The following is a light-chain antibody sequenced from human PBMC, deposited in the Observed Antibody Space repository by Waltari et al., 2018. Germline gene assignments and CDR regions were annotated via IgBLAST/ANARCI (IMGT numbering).Light chain of an antibody. V-gene: IGLV1-47*01. Sequence: QSVLTQPPSASGTPGQRVTISCSGSNSNIGRNYIYWYQQFPGTAPKLLICRDNQRPSGVPDRFSGSKSGTSASLVISGLRSEDDADYYCATWDNSLSGRVFGGGTRVTVL. J-gene: IGLJ3*02. CDR1: NSNIGRNY. CDR3: ATWDNSLSGRV. CDR2: RDN.